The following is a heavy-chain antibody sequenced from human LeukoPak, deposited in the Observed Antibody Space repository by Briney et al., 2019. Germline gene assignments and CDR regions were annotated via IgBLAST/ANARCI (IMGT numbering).Heavy chain of an antibody. CDR1: GGSISSGGYY. Sequence: SQTLSLTCTVSGGSISSGGYYWSWIRQHPGKGLEWIGYIYYSGSTYCNPSLKSRVTISVDTSKNQFSLKLSSVTAADTAVYYCARGSVLGYYGSGSYYRYWGRGTLVTVSS. CDR3: ARGSVLGYYGSGSYYRY. V-gene: IGHV4-31*03. D-gene: IGHD3-10*01. CDR2: IYYSGST. J-gene: IGHJ4*02.